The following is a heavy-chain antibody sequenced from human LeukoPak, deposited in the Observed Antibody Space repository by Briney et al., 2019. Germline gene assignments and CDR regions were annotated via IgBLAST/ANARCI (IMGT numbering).Heavy chain of an antibody. Sequence: PSETLSLTCAVYGGSFSGYYWSWIRQPPGKGLEWIGEINHSGSTNYNPSLKSRVTISVDTSKNQFSLKLSSVTAADTAVYYCARSMYSSSSWSMAYWGQGTLVTVSS. V-gene: IGHV4-34*01. CDR1: GGSFSGYY. D-gene: IGHD6-6*01. J-gene: IGHJ4*02. CDR2: INHSGST. CDR3: ARSMYSSSSWSMAY.